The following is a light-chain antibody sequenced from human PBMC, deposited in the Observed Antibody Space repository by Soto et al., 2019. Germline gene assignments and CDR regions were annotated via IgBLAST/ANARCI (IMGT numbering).Light chain of an antibody. J-gene: IGLJ7*01. V-gene: IGLV1-44*01. CDR1: SSNIGSKA. Sequence: QSVLTQPPSASGTPGQRVTISCSGSSSNIGSKAVNWFQQLPGTAPKLLIYSSYQRPSGVPDRFSGSKSGTSASLAISGLQSEDEADYYCAVWDGSLNGVVFGGGTQLTVL. CDR3: AVWDGSLNGVV. CDR2: SSY.